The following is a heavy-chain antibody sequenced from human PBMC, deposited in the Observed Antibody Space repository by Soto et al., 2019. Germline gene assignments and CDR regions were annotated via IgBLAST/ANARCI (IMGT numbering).Heavy chain of an antibody. D-gene: IGHD6-19*01. CDR1: GGSISGSSYY. V-gene: IGHV4-39*01. CDR3: ASGGEGSIAVAG. CDR2: IYYTGRT. J-gene: IGHJ4*02. Sequence: LSLTCTVSGGSISGSSYYWGWIRQPPGKGLEWIGAIYYTGRTYYKPSLKSRVTISVDTSKNQFSLKLNSVSAADTAVYYCASGGEGSIAVAGWGQGTLVTVSS.